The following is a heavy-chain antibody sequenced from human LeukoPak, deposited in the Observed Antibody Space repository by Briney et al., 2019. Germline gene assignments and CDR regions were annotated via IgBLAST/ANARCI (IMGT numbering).Heavy chain of an antibody. J-gene: IGHJ4*02. CDR2: ISSSGSTI. CDR1: GFTFSSYE. CDR3: ARELSSGYYG. D-gene: IGHD3-22*01. V-gene: IGHV3-48*03. Sequence: GGSPRLSCAASGFTFSSYEMNWVRQAPGKGLEWVSYISSSGSTIYYADSVKGRFTISRDNAKNSLYLQMNSLRAEDTAVYYCARELSSGYYGWGQGTLVTVSS.